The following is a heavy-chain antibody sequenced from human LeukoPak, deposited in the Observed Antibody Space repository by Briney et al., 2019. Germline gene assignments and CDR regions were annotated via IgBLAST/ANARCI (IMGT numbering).Heavy chain of an antibody. CDR1: GDSFSSHY. CDR2: ISYIWTT. D-gene: IGHD4-17*01. Sequence: SETLSLTCAVSGDSFSSHYWTWIRQPPGRGLEWIGYISYIWTTNYNPSLKSRVTISIDTSKNQFSLKLSSVTTADTAVYYCARDLVTVTKGFDIWGLGTMVSVSS. V-gene: IGHV4-59*11. CDR3: ARDLVTVTKGFDI. J-gene: IGHJ3*02.